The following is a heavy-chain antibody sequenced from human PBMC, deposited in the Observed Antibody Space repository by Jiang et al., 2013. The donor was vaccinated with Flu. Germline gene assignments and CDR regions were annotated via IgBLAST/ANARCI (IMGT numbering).Heavy chain of an antibody. CDR3: ARATITIFGVVIMDWFDP. CDR2: ISAYNGNT. V-gene: IGHV1-18*01. D-gene: IGHD3-3*01. Sequence: SGAEVKKPGASVKVSCKASGYTFTSYGISWVRQAPGQGLEWMGWISAYNGNTNYAQKLQGRVTMTTDTSTSTAYMELRSLRSDDTAVYYCARATITIFGVVIMDWFDPWGQGTLVTVSS. J-gene: IGHJ5*02. CDR1: GYTFTSYG.